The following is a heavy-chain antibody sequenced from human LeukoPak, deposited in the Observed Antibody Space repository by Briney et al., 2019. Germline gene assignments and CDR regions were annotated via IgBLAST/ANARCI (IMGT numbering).Heavy chain of an antibody. J-gene: IGHJ5*02. V-gene: IGHV3-21*01. CDR3: ARLRYCSSTSCYTGSGGFDP. CDR1: GFSFSSFS. Sequence: KSGGSLRLSCAASGFSFSSFSMNWVRQAPGKGLEWVSSISSSSSYIYYADSVKGRFTISRDNAKNSLYLQMNSLRAEDTAVYYCARLRYCSSTSCYTGSGGFDPWGQGTLVTVSS. D-gene: IGHD2-2*01. CDR2: ISSSSSYI.